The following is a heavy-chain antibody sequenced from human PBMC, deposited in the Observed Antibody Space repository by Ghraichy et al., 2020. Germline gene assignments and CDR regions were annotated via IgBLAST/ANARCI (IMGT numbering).Heavy chain of an antibody. CDR3: VREGQALGKSGFDV. CDR1: GFTFRDHY. V-gene: IGHV3-11*06. D-gene: IGHD6-25*01. Sequence: LSLTCAASGFTFRDHYMSWIRQAPGKGLEWVSLISRRGRDTNYAESVRGRFIISRDDAKSSLYLQLNTLRAEDTAVYYCVREGQALGKSGFDVWGQGTLVTVSS. CDR2: ISRRGRDT. J-gene: IGHJ5*02.